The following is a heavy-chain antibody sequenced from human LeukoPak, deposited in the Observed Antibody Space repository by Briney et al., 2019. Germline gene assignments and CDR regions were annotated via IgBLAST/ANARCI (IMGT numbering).Heavy chain of an antibody. CDR1: GFTFSSYA. V-gene: IGHV3-53*01. Sequence: PGGSLRLSCAASGFTFSSYAMSWVRQAPGKGLEWVSVIYSGGRTYYADSVKGRFTISRDNSKNTLYLQMNSLRAEDTAVYHCARDHYGDYPDLRYWGQGTLVTVSS. D-gene: IGHD4-17*01. CDR2: IYSGGRT. CDR3: ARDHYGDYPDLRY. J-gene: IGHJ4*02.